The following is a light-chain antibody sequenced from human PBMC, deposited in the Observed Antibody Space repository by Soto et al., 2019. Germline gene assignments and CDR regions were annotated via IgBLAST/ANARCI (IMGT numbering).Light chain of an antibody. Sequence: QSVLAHPASVSGSPGQSITISCTGTSSDVGGYNYVSWYQQHPGKAPKLMIYEVSNRPSGVSNRFSGSKSGNTASLTISGLQAEDEADYYCSSYTSSSTGYVFGTGTKVTVL. CDR2: EVS. CDR3: SSYTSSSTGYV. V-gene: IGLV2-14*01. J-gene: IGLJ1*01. CDR1: SSDVGGYNY.